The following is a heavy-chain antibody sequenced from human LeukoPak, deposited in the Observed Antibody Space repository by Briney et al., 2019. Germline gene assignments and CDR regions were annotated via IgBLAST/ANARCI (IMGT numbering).Heavy chain of an antibody. D-gene: IGHD5-18*01. J-gene: IGHJ4*02. CDR3: ARDWDTTS. CDR2: KSYDGSNK. Sequence: GRSLRLSCAASGFTFSSYAMHWVRQAPGKGLEWVAVKSYDGSNKYYADSVKGRFTISRDNSKNTLYLQMNSLRAEDTAVYYCARDWDTTSWGQGTLVTVSS. CDR1: GFTFSSYA. V-gene: IGHV3-30-3*01.